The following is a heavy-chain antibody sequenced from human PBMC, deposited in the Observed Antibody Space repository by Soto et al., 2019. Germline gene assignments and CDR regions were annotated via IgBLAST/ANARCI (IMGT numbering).Heavy chain of an antibody. D-gene: IGHD5-18*01. Sequence: PGYSLKLSSEVSGYAFSNYWNNWVRQVSGKGLGWMGRIDPTDSFTNYSPSFQGHVTFSVDKSTSTAYVQWSSLKASDTAMYYCGRKGGDGYHLDYWGQGTLVTVYS. V-gene: IGHV5-10-1*01. CDR3: GRKGGDGYHLDY. CDR2: IDPTDSFT. CDR1: GYAFSNYW. J-gene: IGHJ4*02.